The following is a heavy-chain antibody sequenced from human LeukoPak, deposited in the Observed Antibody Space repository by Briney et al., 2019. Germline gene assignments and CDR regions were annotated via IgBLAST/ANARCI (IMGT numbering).Heavy chain of an antibody. Sequence: GGSLRLSCTASGFTFNSYAMNSVRQAPGKGLEWVSSISGGSSSIYYADSVKGRFTISRDNAKNALYLQMNSLRAEDTAIYYCERELTYGDAWGQGTLVTVSS. J-gene: IGHJ5*02. CDR1: GFTFNSYA. V-gene: IGHV3-21*01. D-gene: IGHD4-17*01. CDR3: ERELTYGDA. CDR2: ISGGSSSI.